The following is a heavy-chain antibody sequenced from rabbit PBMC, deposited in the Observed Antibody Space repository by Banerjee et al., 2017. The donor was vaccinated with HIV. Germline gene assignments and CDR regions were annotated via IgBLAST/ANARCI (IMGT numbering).Heavy chain of an antibody. J-gene: IGHJ4*01. CDR1: GFSLSSSYY. Sequence: QEQLEESGGDLVKPGASLTLTCTASGFSLSSSYYMCWVRQAPGKGLEWIACIYTVSSSNYYASWAKGRFTISKTSSTTVTLQMTSLTAADTATYFCARGATYAGYGYGLWGPGTLVTVS. D-gene: IGHD6-1*01. CDR2: IYTVSSSN. V-gene: IGHV1S45*01. CDR3: ARGATYAGYGYGL.